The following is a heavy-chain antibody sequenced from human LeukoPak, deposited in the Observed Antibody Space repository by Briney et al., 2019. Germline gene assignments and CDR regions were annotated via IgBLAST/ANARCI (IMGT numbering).Heavy chain of an antibody. V-gene: IGHV3-30-3*01. J-gene: IGHJ4*02. Sequence: TGGSLRLSCAASEFTFSSYAMHWVRQAPGKGLEWVVDISFDGNNEHYADSVKGRFTISRDNSKNTLYLQMNSLRAEDTAVYYCANIIRKYTSGYYYFDYWGQGTLVTVSS. CDR3: ANIIRKYTSGYYYFDY. CDR2: ISFDGNNE. D-gene: IGHD6-25*01. CDR1: EFTFSSYA.